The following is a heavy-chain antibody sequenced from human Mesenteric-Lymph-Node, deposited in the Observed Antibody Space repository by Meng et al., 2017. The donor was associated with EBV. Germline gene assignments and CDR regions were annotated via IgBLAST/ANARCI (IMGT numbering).Heavy chain of an antibody. CDR3: ARRLHYYGCLGS. J-gene: IGHJ4*02. CDR2: SGRS. V-gene: IGHV4-39*01. CDR1: GGSISSDL. D-gene: IGHD3-10*01. Sequence: QLQLQEPGPGLVKPSDTTVLTCSISGGSISSDLWGWIRQPPGKGLEWIGDSGRSNYNPSLKSRVTISVDTSKNQFSLKLSSVTAADTAVYYCARRLHYYGCLGSWSQGTLVTVSS.